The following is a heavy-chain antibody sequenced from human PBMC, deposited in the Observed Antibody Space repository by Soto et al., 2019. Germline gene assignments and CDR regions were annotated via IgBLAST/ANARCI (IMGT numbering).Heavy chain of an antibody. CDR2: ISSSSSYI. Sequence: GGSLRLSCAASGFTFSSYSMNWVRQAPGKGLEWVSSISSSSSYIYYADSVKGRFTISRDNAKNSLYLQMNSLRAEDTAVYYCARVNLAVAGEGDAFDIWGQGTMVTVSS. V-gene: IGHV3-21*01. CDR1: GFTFSSYS. CDR3: ARVNLAVAGEGDAFDI. J-gene: IGHJ3*02. D-gene: IGHD6-19*01.